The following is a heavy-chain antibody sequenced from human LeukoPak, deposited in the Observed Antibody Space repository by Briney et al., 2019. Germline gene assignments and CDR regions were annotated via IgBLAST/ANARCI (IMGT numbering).Heavy chain of an antibody. D-gene: IGHD4-17*01. Sequence: GGSLRLSCAASGFTFSSYAMSWVRQAPGKGLEWVSAISGSGGSTYYADSVKGRFTISRDNAKNSLYLQTNSLRADDTAVYYCAKGGATVIDYWGQGTLVTVSS. CDR2: ISGSGGST. CDR3: AKGGATVIDY. V-gene: IGHV3-23*01. J-gene: IGHJ4*02. CDR1: GFTFSSYA.